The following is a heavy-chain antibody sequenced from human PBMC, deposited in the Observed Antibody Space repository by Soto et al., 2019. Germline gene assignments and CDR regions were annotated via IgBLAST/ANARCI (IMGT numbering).Heavy chain of an antibody. J-gene: IGHJ6*03. D-gene: IGHD3-3*01. CDR1: GYTFTSYY. V-gene: IGHV1-46*01. CDR3: AARSGYYTFYYYMDV. CDR2: INPSGGST. Sequence: ASVKVSCKASGYTFTSYYMHWVRQAPGQGLEWMGIINPSGGSTSYAQKFQGRVTMTRDTSTSTVYMELSSLRSEDTAVYYCAARSGYYTFYYYMDVWGKGTTVTVSS.